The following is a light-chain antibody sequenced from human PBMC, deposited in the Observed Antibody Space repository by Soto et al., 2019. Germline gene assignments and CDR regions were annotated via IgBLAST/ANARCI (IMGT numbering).Light chain of an antibody. CDR3: QQHGQWPIT. CDR2: AAS. J-gene: IGKJ5*01. CDR1: QGISSY. V-gene: IGKV1-9*01. Sequence: IQLTQSPSSLSASVGDRVTITCRASQGISSYLAWYQQKPGKAPKLLIYAASTLQSGVPSRFSGSGSGTDFTLTISSLQPEDFATYYCQQHGQWPITFGQGTRLEIK.